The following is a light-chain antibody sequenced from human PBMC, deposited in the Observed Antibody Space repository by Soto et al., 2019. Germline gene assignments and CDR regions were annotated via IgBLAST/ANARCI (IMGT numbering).Light chain of an antibody. CDR2: GAS. V-gene: IGKV3-20*01. J-gene: IGKJ3*01. Sequence: EIVLTQSPGTLSLSPGERVTLSCRASPSVSSSYLAWYQQKPGQAPRLLFYGASRRATGIPDRFSGGQSGTDFTLTVSRLEPEDFATYYCQESYSSPFTFGHGTRVDVK. CDR3: QESYSSPFT. CDR1: PSVSSSY.